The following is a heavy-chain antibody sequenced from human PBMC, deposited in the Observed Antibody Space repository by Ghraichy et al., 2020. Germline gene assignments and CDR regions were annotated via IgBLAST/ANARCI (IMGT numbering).Heavy chain of an antibody. V-gene: IGHV3-33*01. J-gene: IGHJ4*02. CDR3: ARDMGGDGSFDY. CDR2: IWYDGSNK. CDR1: GFTFSSYG. D-gene: IGHD1-26*01. Sequence: GGSLRLSCAASGFTFSSYGMHWVRQAPGKGLEWVAVIWYDGSNKYYADSVKGRFTISRDNSKNTLYLQMNSLRAEDTAVYYCARDMGGDGSFDYWGQGTLVTVSS.